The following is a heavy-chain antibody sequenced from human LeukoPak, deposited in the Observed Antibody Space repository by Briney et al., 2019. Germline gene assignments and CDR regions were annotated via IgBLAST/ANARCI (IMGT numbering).Heavy chain of an antibody. CDR1: GFTFSSYG. CDR2: IRYDGSNK. V-gene: IGHV3-30*02. CDR3: AKDHPYYFDY. Sequence: GGSLRLSCAASGFTFSSYGMHWVRQAPGKGLEWGAFIRYDGSNKYYADSVKGRFTISRDNSKNTLYLQMNSLRAEDTAVYYCAKDHPYYFDYWRQGTLVTVSS. J-gene: IGHJ4*02.